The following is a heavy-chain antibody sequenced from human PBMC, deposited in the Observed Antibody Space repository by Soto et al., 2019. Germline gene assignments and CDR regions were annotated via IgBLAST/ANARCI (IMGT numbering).Heavy chain of an antibody. D-gene: IGHD2-2*01. V-gene: IGHV1-8*01. CDR3: ASHSHDCSSTSCYGDAFDI. Sequence: GASVKVSCKASGYTFTSYYINWVRQATGQGLEWMGWMNPNGGNTGYAQKFQGRVTMTRNTSISTAYMGLSSLRSEATAVYYCASHSHDCSSTSCYGDAFDIWGQGTMVTVSS. CDR2: MNPNGGNT. CDR1: GYTFTSYY. J-gene: IGHJ3*02.